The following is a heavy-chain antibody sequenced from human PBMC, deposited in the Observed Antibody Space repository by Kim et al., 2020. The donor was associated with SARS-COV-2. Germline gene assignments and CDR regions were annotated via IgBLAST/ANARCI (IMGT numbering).Heavy chain of an antibody. D-gene: IGHD6-19*01. CDR2: IKPDGSEK. CDR3: VRNNGWVFDS. CDR1: GFTFSNFW. Sequence: GGSLRLSCAASGFTFSNFWMTWVRQAPGKGLEWVANIKPDGSEKYYVDSVKDRITVSRDNAKNSLYLQMNNLSVEDTAVYYCVRNNGWVFDSWGQGTLVTVSS. V-gene: IGHV3-7*03. J-gene: IGHJ4*02.